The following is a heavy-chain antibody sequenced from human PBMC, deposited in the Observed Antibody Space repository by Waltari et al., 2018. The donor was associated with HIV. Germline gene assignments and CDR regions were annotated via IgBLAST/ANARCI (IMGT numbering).Heavy chain of an antibody. V-gene: IGHV3-21*06. CDR2: ISRSSDYI. Sequence: EVQLVESGGGLAKPGGSRRLSCAAPGFSFSRYAMNWVRQAPGKGLEWIAYISRSSDYIYYADSIKGRFTISRDNAKNSVFLHMDNLRDMDTAVYYCTATVTTRGTFDYWGQGTAVPVS. CDR1: GFSFSRYA. J-gene: IGHJ4*02. CDR3: TATVTTRGTFDY. D-gene: IGHD4-17*01.